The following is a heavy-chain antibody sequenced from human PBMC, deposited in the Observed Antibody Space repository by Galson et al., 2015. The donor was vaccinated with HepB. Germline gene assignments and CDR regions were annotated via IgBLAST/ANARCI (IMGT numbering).Heavy chain of an antibody. CDR2: ISYDESNK. D-gene: IGHD3-16*02. Sequence: SLRLSCAASGFTFSIFGMHWVRQAPGKGLGWVAAISYDESNKYYADSVKGRFTISRDNPKNTLYLQMNSLRTEDTAIYYCANTPTNLRLGELSSYYNYGMDVWGQGTTVTVSS. CDR1: GFTFSIFG. CDR3: ANTPTNLRLGELSSYYNYGMDV. J-gene: IGHJ6*02. V-gene: IGHV3-30*18.